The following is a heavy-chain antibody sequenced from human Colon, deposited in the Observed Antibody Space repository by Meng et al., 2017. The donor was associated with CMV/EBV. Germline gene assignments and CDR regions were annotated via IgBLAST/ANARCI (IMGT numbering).Heavy chain of an antibody. D-gene: IGHD6-13*01. V-gene: IGHV6-1*01. CDR2: TYYRSTWYN. CDR1: GDSVSSNEAT. J-gene: IGHJ4*02. CDR3: VRLRGNSWLDY. Sequence: QGQLEDYGPGLGKPSQTLLRTCAICGDSVSSNEATWNWIRHSPSGGVGWLGRTYYRSTWYNDYAESVRSRISINPDTSKNHFSLQLNSVTPEDTAMYYCVRLRGNSWLDYWGQGTLVTVSS.